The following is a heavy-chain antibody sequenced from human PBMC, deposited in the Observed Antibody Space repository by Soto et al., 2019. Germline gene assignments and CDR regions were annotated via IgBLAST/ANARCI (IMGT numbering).Heavy chain of an antibody. CDR3: AKGVAGTAGGYYYYDMDV. CDR2: ISGSGAGT. J-gene: IGHJ6*02. V-gene: IGHV3-23*01. CDR1: GFTFSGYA. D-gene: IGHD6-19*01. Sequence: GGSLRLSCAASGFTFSGYAMSWVRQAPGKGLEWVSVISGSGAGTYYADSVKGRFTISRDNSKSTLYLQMNGLRAEDTAVYYCAKGVAGTAGGYYYYDMDVWGQGTTVTAP.